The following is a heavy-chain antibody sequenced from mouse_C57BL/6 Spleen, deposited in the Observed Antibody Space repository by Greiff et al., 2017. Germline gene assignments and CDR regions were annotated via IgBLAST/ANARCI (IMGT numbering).Heavy chain of an antibody. D-gene: IGHD2-4*01. J-gene: IGHJ4*01. CDR3: ARYYEDEYAMHY. CDR1: GYPFTSSW. Sequence: QVQLKQPGPELLKPGASVKLSCKAYGYPFTSSWMHWVKQRPGQGLEWIGMIHPNSGSTNYNEKFKSKATLTVDKSSSTAYMQLRRLTSEDSAVYYCARYYEDEYAMHYWGHGTSGPASS. CDR2: IHPNSGST. V-gene: IGHV1-64*01.